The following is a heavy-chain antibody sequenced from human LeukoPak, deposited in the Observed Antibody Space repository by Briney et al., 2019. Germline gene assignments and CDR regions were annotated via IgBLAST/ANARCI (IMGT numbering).Heavy chain of an antibody. Sequence: PGGSLRLSCAASGFTFSSYGVHWVRQAPGKGLEWVAVIWYDGSNKYYADSVKGRFTISRDNSKNTLYLQMNSLRAEDTAVYYCARAASRYYYDSSGYLYWGQGTLVTVSS. CDR3: ARAASRYYYDSSGYLY. D-gene: IGHD3-22*01. V-gene: IGHV3-33*01. J-gene: IGHJ4*02. CDR1: GFTFSSYG. CDR2: IWYDGSNK.